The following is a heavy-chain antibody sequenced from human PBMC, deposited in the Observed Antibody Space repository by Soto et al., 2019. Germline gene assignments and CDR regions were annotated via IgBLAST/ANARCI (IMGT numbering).Heavy chain of an antibody. CDR2: MKPSSGNT. D-gene: IGHD6-19*01. Sequence: QVQLVQSGAEVKKPGASVKVSCKASGYTLTSYDINWVRQATGHGLEWMGWMKPSSGNTGYAQKFQGRVTMISHTRISVPDMELSTMSADNTAVYYCARGTGVAGRYACYIWTQRTMVTVAS. J-gene: IGHJ3*02. CDR3: ARGTGVAGRYACYI. V-gene: IGHV1-8*01. CDR1: GYTLTSYD.